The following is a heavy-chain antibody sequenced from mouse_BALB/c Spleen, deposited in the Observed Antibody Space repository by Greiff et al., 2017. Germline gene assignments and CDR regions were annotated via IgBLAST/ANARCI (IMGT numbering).Heavy chain of an antibody. D-gene: IGHD1-1*01. CDR2: INPYNDGT. CDR1: GYTFTSYV. J-gene: IGHJ3*01. CDR3: ARVGDFITTVPWFAY. Sequence: VQLQQSGPELVKPGASVKMSCKASGYTFTSYVMHWVKQKPGQGLEWIGYINPYNDGTKYNEKFKGKATLTSDKSSSTAYMELSSLTSEDSAVYYCARVGDFITTVPWFAYWGQGTLVTVSA. V-gene: IGHV1-14*01.